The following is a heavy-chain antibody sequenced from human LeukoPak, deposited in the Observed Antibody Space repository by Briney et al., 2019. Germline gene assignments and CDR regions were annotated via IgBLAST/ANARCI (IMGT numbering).Heavy chain of an antibody. CDR3: AKVGYSYGLERYYFDY. V-gene: IGHV4-59*08. J-gene: IGHJ4*02. CDR1: GGSISSYY. CDR2: IYYSGST. D-gene: IGHD5-18*01. Sequence: SETLSLTCTVSGGSISSYYWSWIRQPPGKGLEWIGYIYYSGSTNYNPSLKSRVTISVDTSKNQFSLKLSSVTAADTAVYYCAKVGYSYGLERYYFDYWGQGTLVTVSS.